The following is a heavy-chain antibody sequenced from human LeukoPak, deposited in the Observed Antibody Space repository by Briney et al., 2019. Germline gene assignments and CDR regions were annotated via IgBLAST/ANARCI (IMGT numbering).Heavy chain of an antibody. V-gene: IGHV1-8*02. CDR3: ARERRSKWELPPYYFDY. CDR1: GYTFTSYG. CDR2: MNPNSGNT. Sequence: ASVKVSCKASGYTFTSYGISWVRQAPGQGLEWMGWMNPNSGNTGYAQKFQGRVTMTRNTSISTAYMELSSLRSEDTAVYYCARERRSKWELPPYYFDYWGQGTLVTVSS. D-gene: IGHD1-26*01. J-gene: IGHJ4*02.